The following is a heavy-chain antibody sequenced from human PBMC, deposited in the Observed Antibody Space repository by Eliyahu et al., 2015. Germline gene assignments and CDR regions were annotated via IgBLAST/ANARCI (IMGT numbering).Heavy chain of an antibody. D-gene: IGHD1-1*01. CDR2: VNPITGKT. Sequence: QVQLVQSGAEVKKPGASVKVSCKASGYNFTRHYIHWVRQAPGQGLEWMGIVNPITGKTTYAQKLQGRVTMTRDTSTGTFDMELSSLRSEDTAVYYCARDAWNDAGLWGQGALVTVSS. J-gene: IGHJ4*02. CDR3: ARDAWNDAGL. CDR1: GYNFTRHY. V-gene: IGHV1-46*01.